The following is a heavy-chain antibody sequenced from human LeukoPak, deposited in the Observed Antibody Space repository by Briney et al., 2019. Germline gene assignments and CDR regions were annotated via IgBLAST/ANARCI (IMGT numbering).Heavy chain of an antibody. CDR2: INPNSGGT. Sequence: ASVKVSCKASGYTFTGYYMHWVRQAPGQGLEWMGWINPNSGGTNYAQKFQGRVTMTRDTSISTAYMELRSLRSDDTAVYYCARADGSGSPLYWGQGTLVTVSS. J-gene: IGHJ4*02. V-gene: IGHV1-2*02. D-gene: IGHD1-26*01. CDR1: GYTFTGYY. CDR3: ARADGSGSPLY.